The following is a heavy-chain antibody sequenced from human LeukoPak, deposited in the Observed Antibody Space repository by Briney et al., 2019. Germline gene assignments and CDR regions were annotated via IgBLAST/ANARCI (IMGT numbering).Heavy chain of an antibody. CDR1: GFTLSTYA. D-gene: IGHD6-19*01. J-gene: IGHJ4*02. V-gene: IGHV3-23*01. CDR2: IRPDGDRT. Sequence: GGSLRLSCAASGFTLSTYAITWVRQGPGEGLEWVSAIRPDGDRTYYANSVRGRFTISRDNSKDTVYLQINGLRVEDTAVYYCAREQSGTRGWYTVDYWGQGTLVTVSS. CDR3: AREQSGTRGWYTVDY.